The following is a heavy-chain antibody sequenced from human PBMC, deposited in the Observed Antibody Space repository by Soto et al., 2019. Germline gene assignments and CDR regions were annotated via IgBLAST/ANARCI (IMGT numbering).Heavy chain of an antibody. CDR1: GFTFSSYW. CDR2: IKQDGSEK. CDR3: ARDYRFLEWSEAFFDY. D-gene: IGHD3-3*01. Sequence: ESGGGLVQPGGSLRLSCAASGFTFSSYWMSWVRQAPGKGLEWVANIKQDGSEKYYVDSVKGRFTISRDNAKNSLYLQMNSLRAEDTAVYYCARDYRFLEWSEAFFDYWGQGTLVTVSS. V-gene: IGHV3-7*01. J-gene: IGHJ4*02.